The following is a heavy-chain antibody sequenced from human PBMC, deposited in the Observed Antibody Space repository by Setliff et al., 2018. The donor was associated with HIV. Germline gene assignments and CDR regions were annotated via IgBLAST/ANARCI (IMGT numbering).Heavy chain of an antibody. D-gene: IGHD3-22*01. CDR1: GGSISSSSYY. CDR2: IYYSGDS. CDR3: ARAKYYYDTSAYYGSRDWYFDL. J-gene: IGHJ2*01. V-gene: IGHV4-39*07. Sequence: ASETLSLTCTVSGGSISSSSYYWDWIRQPPGKGLEWIATIYYSGDSHYNPSLKSRVTISVDTSKNQFSLKPNSVTAADTAVYYCARAKYYYDTSAYYGSRDWYFDLWGRGTLVTVSS.